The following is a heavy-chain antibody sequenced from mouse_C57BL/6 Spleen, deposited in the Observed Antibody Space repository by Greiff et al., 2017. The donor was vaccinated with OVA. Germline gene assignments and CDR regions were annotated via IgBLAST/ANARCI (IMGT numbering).Heavy chain of an antibody. CDR2: ISDGGSYT. Sequence: EVKVVESGGGLVKPGGSLKLSCAASGFTFSSYAMSWVRQTPERRLEWVATISDGGSYTYYPDNVKGRFTISRDNAKNNLYLQMSHLKSEDTAMYYCARGYDYDRTWFAYWGQGTLVTVSA. CDR3: ARGYDYDRTWFAY. CDR1: GFTFSSYA. D-gene: IGHD2-4*01. J-gene: IGHJ3*01. V-gene: IGHV5-4*03.